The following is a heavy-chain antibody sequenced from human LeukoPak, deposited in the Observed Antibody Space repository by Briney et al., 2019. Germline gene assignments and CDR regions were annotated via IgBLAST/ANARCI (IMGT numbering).Heavy chain of an antibody. CDR2: IIPIFGTA. J-gene: IGHJ4*02. CDR3: ARDLGIVLTD. V-gene: IGHV1-69*05. D-gene: IGHD2-8*01. Sequence: ASVKVSCKASGGTFSSYAISWVRQAPGQGLEWMGRIIPIFGTANYAQKFQGRVTITTDESTSTAYMELSSLRPEDTAVYYCARDLGIVLTDWGQGTLVTVSS. CDR1: GGTFSSYA.